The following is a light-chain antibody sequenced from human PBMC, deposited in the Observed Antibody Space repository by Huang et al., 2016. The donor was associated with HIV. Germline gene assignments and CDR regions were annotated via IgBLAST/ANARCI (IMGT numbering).Light chain of an antibody. CDR1: QSVDNC. CDR2: DAS. V-gene: IGKV3-11*01. J-gene: IGKJ4*01. Sequence: EIVLTQSPATLSLSPGERATLSCRASQSVDNCLAWYQQKPGQAPRLLIYDASNRATGIPARFSGSGSGTDFTLTISSLEPEDFAVYYCHQRSAWPLTFGGGAKVELK. CDR3: HQRSAWPLT.